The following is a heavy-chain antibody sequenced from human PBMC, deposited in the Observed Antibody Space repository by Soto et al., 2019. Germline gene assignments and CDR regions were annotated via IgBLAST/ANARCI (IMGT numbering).Heavy chain of an antibody. CDR2: IWYDGSNK. Sequence: GGSLRLSCAASGFTFSSYGMHWVRQAPGKGLEWVAVIWYDGSNKYYADSVKGRFTISRDNSRNTLYLQMNSLRAEETAVYYCARVSGRYDFWSGYYWGTENNYYYYGMDVWGQGTTVTVSS. V-gene: IGHV3-33*01. D-gene: IGHD3-3*01. CDR1: GFTFSSYG. J-gene: IGHJ6*02. CDR3: ARVSGRYDFWSGYYWGTENNYYYYGMDV.